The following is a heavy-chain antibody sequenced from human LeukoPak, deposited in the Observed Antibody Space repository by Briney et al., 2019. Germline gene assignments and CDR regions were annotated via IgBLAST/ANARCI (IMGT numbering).Heavy chain of an antibody. CDR2: IIPILGIA. CDR3: ARDLGPTRAGGLNDAFDI. Sequence: GASVKVSCKASGYTFTSYDINWVRQATGQGLEWMGRIIPILGIANYAQKFQGRVTITTDESTSTAYMELSSLRSEDTAVYYCARDLGPTRAGGLNDAFDIWGQGTMVTVSS. V-gene: IGHV1-69*04. J-gene: IGHJ3*02. D-gene: IGHD3-10*01. CDR1: GYTFTSYD.